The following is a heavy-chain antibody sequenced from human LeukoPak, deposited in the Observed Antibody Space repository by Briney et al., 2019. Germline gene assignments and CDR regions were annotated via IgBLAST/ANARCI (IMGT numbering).Heavy chain of an antibody. CDR1: GFSFGDNH. CDR2: ISARAYTM. J-gene: IGHJ4*02. CDR3: VSQEGVRYFDY. V-gene: IGHV3-11*01. Sequence: GGSLRLSCAGSGFSFGDNHMSWVRQAPGKGLEWIAYISARAYTMYYADSVKGRFTISRDNAKSLLYLQMHSLGADDTAVYYCVSQEGVRYFDYWGQGTLVTVSS. D-gene: IGHD1-1*01.